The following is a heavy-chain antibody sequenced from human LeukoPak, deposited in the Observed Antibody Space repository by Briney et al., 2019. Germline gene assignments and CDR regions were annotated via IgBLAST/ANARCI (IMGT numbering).Heavy chain of an antibody. V-gene: IGHV3-23*01. Sequence: GGSLRLSCTASGFAFSNYAMSWVRQAPGKRLEWVSAISSGAGTTGYADSVKGRFTISRVNSKSTIYLQMNSLRAEDTAVYYCAKDLEQSYSGWSTSYDAWGQGTLVTVSS. CDR1: GFAFSNYA. CDR2: ISSGAGTT. CDR3: AKDLEQSYSGWSTSYDA. D-gene: IGHD6-19*01. J-gene: IGHJ5*02.